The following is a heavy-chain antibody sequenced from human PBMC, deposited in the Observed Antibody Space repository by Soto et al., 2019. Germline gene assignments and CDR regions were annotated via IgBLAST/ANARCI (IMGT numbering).Heavy chain of an antibody. D-gene: IGHD3-3*01. CDR1: GGSISSGGYS. J-gene: IGHJ6*02. V-gene: IGHV4-30-2*01. Sequence: SETLSLTCAVSGGSISSGGYSWSWIRQPPGKGLEWIGYIYHSGSTYYNPSLKSRVTISVDRSKNQFSLKLSSVTAADTAVYYCARGPISYDFWSGYYAHYHYGMDVWGQGTTVTVSS. CDR3: ARGPISYDFWSGYYAHYHYGMDV. CDR2: IYHSGST.